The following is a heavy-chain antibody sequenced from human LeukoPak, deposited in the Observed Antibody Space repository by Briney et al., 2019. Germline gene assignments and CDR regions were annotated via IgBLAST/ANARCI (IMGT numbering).Heavy chain of an antibody. CDR2: ISGSGGST. CDR1: GFTFSSYA. CDR3: ARYYSGSYSTFDY. J-gene: IGHJ4*02. V-gene: IGHV3-23*01. Sequence: AGGSLRLSCAASGFTFSSYAMSWVRQAPGKGLEWVSAISGSGGSTYYADSVKGRFTISRDNSKNTLYLQMNSLRAEDTAVYYCARYYSGSYSTFDYWGQGTLVTVSS. D-gene: IGHD1-26*01.